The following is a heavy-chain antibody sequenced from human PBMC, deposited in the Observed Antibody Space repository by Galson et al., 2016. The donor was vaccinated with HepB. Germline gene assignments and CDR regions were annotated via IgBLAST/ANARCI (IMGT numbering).Heavy chain of an antibody. CDR3: AAYSGRLRKFDY. CDR2: GYFSGYT. Sequence: SETLSLTCSFSGASTSDSYWGWIRQPPEKKLEWIGYGYFSGYTNYNPSLKGRVIISVDTSKNQFSLRLSSVSAADTAIYYCAAYSGRLRKFDYWGQGTLVIVSS. J-gene: IGHJ4*02. CDR1: GASTSDSY. V-gene: IGHV4-59*13. D-gene: IGHD1-26*01.